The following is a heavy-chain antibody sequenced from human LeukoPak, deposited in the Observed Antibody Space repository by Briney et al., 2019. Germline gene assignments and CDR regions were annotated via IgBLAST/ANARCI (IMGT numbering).Heavy chain of an antibody. J-gene: IGHJ4*02. CDR1: GYSISSGYY. CDR2: IYHSGST. V-gene: IGHV4-38-2*02. D-gene: IGHD6-13*01. Sequence: SETLSLTCTVSGYSISSGYYWGWIRQPPGKGLEWIGSIYHSGSTYYNPSLKSRVTISVDTSKSQFSLKLSSVTAADTAVYYCARLRGPIAAAGIDYWGQGTLVTVSS. CDR3: ARLRGPIAAAGIDY.